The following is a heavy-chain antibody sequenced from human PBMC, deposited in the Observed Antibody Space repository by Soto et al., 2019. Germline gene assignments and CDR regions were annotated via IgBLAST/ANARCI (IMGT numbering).Heavy chain of an antibody. CDR1: GFTFSSYA. CDR3: GGGLGRPYSDDGMGV. D-gene: IGHD3-3*01. V-gene: IGHV3-30-3*01. J-gene: IGHJ6*01. Sequence: QVQLVESGGGVVQPGRSLRLSCAASGFTFSSYAMHWVRQAPGKGLEWVAVISYDGSNKYYADSVKGRFTISRDNYKKPLYLQMKGLGGEDTIVYYGGGGLGRPYSDDGMGVWGQGTTVTVSS. CDR2: ISYDGSNK.